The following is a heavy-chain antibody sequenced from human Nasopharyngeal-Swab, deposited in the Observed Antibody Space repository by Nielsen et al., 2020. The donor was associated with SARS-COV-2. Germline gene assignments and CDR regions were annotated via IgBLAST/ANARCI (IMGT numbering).Heavy chain of an antibody. CDR3: AIPTVTTDY. V-gene: IGHV5-10-1*01. CDR2: IDPGDSYT. CDR1: GYRFTSYC. D-gene: IGHD4-17*01. Sequence: KVSCKGSGYRFTSYCISWVRQMPGKGLEWMGRIDPGDSYTNYSPSFQGHVTISADKSISTAYLQWSSLKASDTAMYYCAIPTVTTDYWGQGTLVTVSS. J-gene: IGHJ4*02.